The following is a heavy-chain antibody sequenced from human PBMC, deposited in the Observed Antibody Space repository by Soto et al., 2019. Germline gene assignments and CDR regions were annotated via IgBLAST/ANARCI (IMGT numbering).Heavy chain of an antibody. CDR3: ASYCSSSTCGRFEY. CDR2: IHYSGKT. D-gene: IGHD2-2*01. V-gene: IGHV4-31*03. J-gene: IGHJ4*02. CDR1: GGSISNGAYW. Sequence: SETLSLTCTASGGSISNGAYWWSWIRQHPGKGLEWIGYIHYSGKTYYNASLQSRTTISVDIAKNQFSLKLSSVTAADTAVYYCASYCSSSTCGRFEYWGQGPLVTVPS.